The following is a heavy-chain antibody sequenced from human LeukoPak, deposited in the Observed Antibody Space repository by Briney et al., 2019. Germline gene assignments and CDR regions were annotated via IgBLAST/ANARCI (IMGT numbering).Heavy chain of an antibody. V-gene: IGHV1-8*01. CDR3: ARSGPYTSGSSYFDL. D-gene: IGHD3-10*01. J-gene: IGHJ2*01. Sequence: ASVKVSCKASGYTFTSYDVNWVWQATGQGLEWMGWMNPNSGKTGYAQKFQGRVIMTRNTSISTAYMEVSSLRSEDTAVYYCARSGPYTSGSSYFDLWGRGTLVTVSS. CDR1: GYTFTSYD. CDR2: MNPNSGKT.